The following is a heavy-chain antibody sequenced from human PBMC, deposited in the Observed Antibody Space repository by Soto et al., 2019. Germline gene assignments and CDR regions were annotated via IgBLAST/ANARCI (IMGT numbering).Heavy chain of an antibody. Sequence: QVQLVQSGAEVKKPGASVKVSCKASGYTFTSYGISWVRQAPGQGLEWMGWISGYYGNTNYARKLQVTVTMPIDASMSTAYMELRSLRSDDTAVYYCACDEGVSYYFWGQGTLVTVSS. D-gene: IGHD2-15*01. CDR2: ISGYYGNT. J-gene: IGHJ4*02. V-gene: IGHV1-18*01. CDR1: GYTFTSYG. CDR3: ACDEGVSYYF.